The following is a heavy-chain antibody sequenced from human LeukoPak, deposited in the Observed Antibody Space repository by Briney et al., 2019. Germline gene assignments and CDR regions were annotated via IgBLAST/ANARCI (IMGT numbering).Heavy chain of an antibody. CDR2: NNCNNGGT. V-gene: IGHV1-2*02. J-gene: IGHJ4*02. CDR3: ARGDLAFVPAADRFGYYL. D-gene: IGHD2-2*01. Sequence: GASVKVSCKASGYTFTGYYIHWVRQAPGQGLDWMGWNNCNNGGTKYAQKFQGRVTMTRAPSITTAYMELTNLKSDDTAVYYCARGDLAFVPAADRFGYYLWGQGTLVTVSS. CDR1: GYTFTGYY.